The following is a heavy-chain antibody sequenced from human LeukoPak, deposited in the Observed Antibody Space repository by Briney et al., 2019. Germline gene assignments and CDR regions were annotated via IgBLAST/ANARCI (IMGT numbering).Heavy chain of an antibody. D-gene: IGHD4-11*01. CDR2: ISGSGGST. V-gene: IGHV3-23*01. J-gene: IGHJ4*02. Sequence: PGGSLRLSCAASGFTFSSYAMSWVRQAPGKGLEWVSAISGSGGSTYYADSVKGRFTISRDNSKNTLYLQMNSLRAEDTAVYYCAKARPRYSNYALVFSDYWGQGTLVTVSS. CDR1: GFTFSSYA. CDR3: AKARPRYSNYALVFSDY.